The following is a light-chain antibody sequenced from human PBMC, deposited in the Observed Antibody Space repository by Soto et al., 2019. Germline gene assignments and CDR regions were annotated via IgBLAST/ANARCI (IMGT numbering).Light chain of an antibody. Sequence: QSVLTQPASVSGSPGQSITISCTGTSSDVGFYNYVSWYRQHPGKAPKLMIYEVSYRPSGVSNRFSGSKSGNTASLTISGLQAEDEAVYYCSSYSSSSTPYVIGTGTKLTVL. CDR1: SSDVGFYNY. J-gene: IGLJ1*01. CDR3: SSYSSSSTPYV. V-gene: IGLV2-14*01. CDR2: EVS.